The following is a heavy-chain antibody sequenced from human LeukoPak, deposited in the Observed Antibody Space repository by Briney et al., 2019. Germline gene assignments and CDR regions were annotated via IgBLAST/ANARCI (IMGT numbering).Heavy chain of an antibody. V-gene: IGHV1-2*02. CDR1: GYTFTGYY. Sequence: ASVKVSCKASGYTFTGYYMHWVRQAPGQGLEWMGWINPNSGGTNYAQKFQGRVTMTRDTSISTAYMELSRLRSDDTAVYYCARDKVPSIAAAGLGYWGQGTLVTVSS. J-gene: IGHJ4*02. CDR3: ARDKVPSIAAAGLGY. D-gene: IGHD6-13*01. CDR2: INPNSGGT.